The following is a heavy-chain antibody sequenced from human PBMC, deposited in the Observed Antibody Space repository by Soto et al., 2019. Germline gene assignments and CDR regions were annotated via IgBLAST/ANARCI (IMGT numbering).Heavy chain of an antibody. Sequence: SETLSLTCTVSGGSISSGGNYWSWIRQHPGKGLEWIGYIYYSGRTYYNSSLKSRVTISVDTSKNQFSLRLRSVTAADTAVYYCARGEDRVAMVSGYWGQGSLVTVSS. D-gene: IGHD5-18*01. V-gene: IGHV4-31*03. J-gene: IGHJ4*02. CDR2: IYYSGRT. CDR1: GGSISSGGNY. CDR3: ARGEDRVAMVSGY.